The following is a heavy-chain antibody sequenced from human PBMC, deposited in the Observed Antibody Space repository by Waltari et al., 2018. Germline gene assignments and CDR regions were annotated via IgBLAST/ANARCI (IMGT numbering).Heavy chain of an antibody. CDR2: IGSSSTYT. J-gene: IGHJ6*03. Sequence: EVQLVESGGGLVKPGGSLRLSCAASGFNFNVDTRNWVRQTPGKGLEWVSSIGSSSTYTYYADSVKCRFTISRDNAAHSLYLEMNGLRPEDTGVYYCASHPEDFYYYMDIWGKGTTVTVSS. V-gene: IGHV3-21*06. CDR1: GFNFNVDT. CDR3: ASHPEDFYYYMDI.